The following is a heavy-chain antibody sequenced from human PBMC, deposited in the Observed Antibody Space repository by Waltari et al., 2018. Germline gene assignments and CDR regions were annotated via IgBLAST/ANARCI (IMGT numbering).Heavy chain of an antibody. Sequence: FSPHWVHRFRQIPGNGLMWVSGVNLDGSKTRFADPVKGRFTISRDNARNAVHLQMNSLRADDTTVYFCVTLEAVASWGQGTLVTVSS. J-gene: IGHJ5*02. CDR3: VTLEAVAS. V-gene: IGHV3-74*01. CDR1: FSPHW. CDR2: VNLDGSKT.